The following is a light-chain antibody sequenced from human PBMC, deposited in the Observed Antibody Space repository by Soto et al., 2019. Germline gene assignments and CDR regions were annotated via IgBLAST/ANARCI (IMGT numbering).Light chain of an antibody. CDR1: QSVNSNF. J-gene: IGKJ5*01. CDR3: QQRSKWPIT. CDR2: GAS. V-gene: IGKV3D-20*02. Sequence: EIVLTQSPGTLSLSPGERATLSCRASQSVNSNFLAWYQQKPGQAPRLLIYGASSRATGIPDTFSGSGSGTDFTLTISRLEPGDFAVYYCQQRSKWPITFGQGTRLEIK.